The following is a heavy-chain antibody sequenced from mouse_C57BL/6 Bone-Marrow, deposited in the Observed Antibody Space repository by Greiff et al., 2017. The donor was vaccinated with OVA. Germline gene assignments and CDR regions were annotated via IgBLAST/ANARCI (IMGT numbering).Heavy chain of an antibody. CDR3: ARSGSSRYWYFDV. V-gene: IGHV1-64*01. CDR1: GYTFTSYW. CDR2: IHPNSGST. D-gene: IGHD1-1*01. Sequence: QVQLQQPGAELVKPGASVTLSCKASGYTFTSYWMHWVKQRPGQGLEWIGMIHPNSGSTNYNEKFKSKATLTVDKSSSTAYMQLSSLTSEDSAVYYCARSGSSRYWYFDVWGTGTTVTVSS. J-gene: IGHJ1*03.